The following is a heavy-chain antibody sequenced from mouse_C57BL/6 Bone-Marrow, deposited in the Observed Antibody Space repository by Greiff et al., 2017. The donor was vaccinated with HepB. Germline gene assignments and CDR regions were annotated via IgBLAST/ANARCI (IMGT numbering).Heavy chain of an antibody. CDR3: TIGGLYAMDY. J-gene: IGHJ4*01. CDR2: IDPENGDT. Sequence: EVQLQESGAELVRPGASVKLSCTASGFNIKDDYMHWVKQRPEQGLEWIGWIDPENGDTEYASKFQGKATITADTSSNTAYLQLSSLTSEDTAVYYCTIGGLYAMDYWGQGTSVTVSS. V-gene: IGHV14-4*01. CDR1: GFNIKDDY.